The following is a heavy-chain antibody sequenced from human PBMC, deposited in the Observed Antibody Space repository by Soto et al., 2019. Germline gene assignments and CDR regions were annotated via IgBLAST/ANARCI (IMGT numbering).Heavy chain of an antibody. CDR3: AKDRGSLVYTDTLDY. CDR2: ISANGGRT. D-gene: IGHD2-8*01. J-gene: IGHJ4*02. V-gene: IGHV3-23*01. Sequence: GGSLRLSCAASGFTFAGHAMSWVRQAPGKGLEWLSGISANGGRTHYADSVRGLCTISRDNSKNTLYLQVNNLRAENTATYYCAKDRGSLVYTDTLDYWGQGTPVTVSS. CDR1: GFTFAGHA.